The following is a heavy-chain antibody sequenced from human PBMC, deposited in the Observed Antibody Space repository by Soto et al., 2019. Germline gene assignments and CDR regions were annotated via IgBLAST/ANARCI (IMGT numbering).Heavy chain of an antibody. Sequence: PGGSLRLSCTVSGFAFNNYGINWVRQDPGKGLEWVSSISKSDYTYYSDSVKGRFTISRDNAKNSVSLQMNTLRVEDTAVYYCAREDSIIIPAVSDFWGQGTLVTVSS. CDR1: GFAFNNYG. CDR2: ISKSDYT. CDR3: AREDSIIIPAVSDF. V-gene: IGHV3-21*01. D-gene: IGHD2-2*01. J-gene: IGHJ4*02.